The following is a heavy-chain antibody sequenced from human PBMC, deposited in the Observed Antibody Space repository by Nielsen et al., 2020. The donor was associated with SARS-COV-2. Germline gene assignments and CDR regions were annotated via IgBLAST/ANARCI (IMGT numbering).Heavy chain of an antibody. Sequence: GGSLRLSCAASGFTVSSNYMSWVRQAPGKGLEWVSVIYSGGSTYYADSVKGRFTISRDNSKNTLYLQMNSLRAEDTAVYYCARGKWFGEQQPYYYYGMDVWGQGTTVTVSS. CDR3: ARGKWFGEQQPYYYYGMDV. J-gene: IGHJ6*02. V-gene: IGHV3-53*01. CDR1: GFTVSSNY. D-gene: IGHD3-10*01. CDR2: IYSGGST.